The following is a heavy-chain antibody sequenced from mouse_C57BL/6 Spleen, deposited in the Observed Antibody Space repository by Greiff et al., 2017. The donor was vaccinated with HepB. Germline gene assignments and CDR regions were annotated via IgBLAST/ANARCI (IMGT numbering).Heavy chain of an antibody. J-gene: IGHJ3*01. CDR1: GYAFSSSW. Sequence: VQLQQSGPELVKPGASVKISCKASGYAFSSSWMNWVKQRPGKGLEWIGRIYPGDGDTNYNGKFKGKATLTADKSSSTAYMQLSSLTSEDSAVYFCARYSNYGWFAYWGQGTLVTVSA. CDR3: ARYSNYGWFAY. V-gene: IGHV1-82*01. D-gene: IGHD2-5*01. CDR2: IYPGDGDT.